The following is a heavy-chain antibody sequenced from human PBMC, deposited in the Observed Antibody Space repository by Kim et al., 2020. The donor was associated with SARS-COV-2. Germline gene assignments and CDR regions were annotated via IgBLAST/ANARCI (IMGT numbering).Heavy chain of an antibody. CDR3: AKGPVAGYYYFDY. J-gene: IGHJ4*02. D-gene: IGHD6-19*01. Sequence: YADSVKGRFTISRDNSKNTLYLQMNSLRAEDTAVYYCAKGPVAGYYYFDYWGQGTLVTVSS. V-gene: IGHV3-30*02.